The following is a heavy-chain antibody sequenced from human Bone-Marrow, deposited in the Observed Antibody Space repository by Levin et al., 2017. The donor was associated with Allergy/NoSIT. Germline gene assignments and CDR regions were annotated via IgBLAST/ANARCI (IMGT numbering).Heavy chain of an antibody. CDR1: GFTFSSYG. D-gene: IGHD3-10*01. Sequence: QAGGSLRLSCAASGFTFSSYGMHWVRQAPGKGLEWVAVVSYDGSNKYYADSVKGRFTISRDNSKNTVFLQMNSLRAEDTAVYYCAKDSGHNIPLNWGQGTLVTVSS. V-gene: IGHV3-30*18. CDR2: VSYDGSNK. CDR3: AKDSGHNIPLN. J-gene: IGHJ4*02.